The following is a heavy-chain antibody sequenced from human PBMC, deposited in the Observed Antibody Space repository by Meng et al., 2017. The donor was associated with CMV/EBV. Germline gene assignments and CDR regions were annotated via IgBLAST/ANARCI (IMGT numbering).Heavy chain of an antibody. V-gene: IGHV1-8*03. D-gene: IGHD3-3*01. J-gene: IGHJ6*02. Sequence: SVTVPCKASGYTFPSYDFNWVRQATGQGLEWMGWMNPNSGNTGDAQKLQGRVTITRNTSISTAYMELRSLRSEDTAVYYCARGGVRGYVGFWSGYYYYYYGMDVWGQGTTVTVSS. CDR3: ARGGVRGYVGFWSGYYYYYYGMDV. CDR2: MNPNSGNT. CDR1: GYTFPSYD.